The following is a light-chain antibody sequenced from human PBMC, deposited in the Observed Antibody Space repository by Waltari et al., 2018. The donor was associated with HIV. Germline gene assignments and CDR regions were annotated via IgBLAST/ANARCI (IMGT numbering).Light chain of an antibody. CDR3: SSYTSSSTYV. V-gene: IGLV2-14*03. Sequence: QFALTQPASVSGSPGQSITISCTGTSSDVGGYIYVSWYQQHPGKAPKLLIYDVSNRPAGVSNRFSGSKSGNTATLSISGLQAEDEADYYCSSYTSSSTYVLGTGTKVTVL. J-gene: IGLJ1*01. CDR2: DVS. CDR1: SSDVGGYIY.